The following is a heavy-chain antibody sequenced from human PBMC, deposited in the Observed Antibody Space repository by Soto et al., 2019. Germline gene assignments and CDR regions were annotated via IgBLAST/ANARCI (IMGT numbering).Heavy chain of an antibody. J-gene: IGHJ6*02. D-gene: IGHD6-13*01. CDR1: GFNFSSYS. Sequence: PGGSLRVSSAAAGFNFSSYSMNWVRQEPGKGLEWVSSISSSSSYIYYADSVKGRFTISRDNAKNSLYLQMNSLRAEDTAVYYCAREGQQLVSLNPNRPLYYYGMDVWGQGTTVTVSS. CDR2: ISSSSSYI. CDR3: AREGQQLVSLNPNRPLYYYGMDV. V-gene: IGHV3-21*01.